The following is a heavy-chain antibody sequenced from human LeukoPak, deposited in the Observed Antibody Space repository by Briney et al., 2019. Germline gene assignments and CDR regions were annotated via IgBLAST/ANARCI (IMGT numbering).Heavy chain of an antibody. D-gene: IGHD5-24*01. CDR1: GFNVTANY. V-gene: IGHV3-53*01. J-gene: IGHJ4*02. Sequence: GGSLRLSCAASGFNVTANYMSWVRQAPGKGLEWVSVIYSGGTTYYADSVKGRFTISRDISKNTLSLQMNSLRAEDTAVYYCARGRRDGYNLGYWGQGTLVAVSS. CDR3: ARGRRDGYNLGY. CDR2: IYSGGTT.